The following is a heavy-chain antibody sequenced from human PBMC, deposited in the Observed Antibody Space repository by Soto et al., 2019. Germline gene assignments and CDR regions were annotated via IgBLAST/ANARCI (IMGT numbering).Heavy chain of an antibody. J-gene: IGHJ2*01. CDR3: ARVATTGYCSSTSCYTIAGWYFDL. CDR1: GYTFTSYA. CDR2: INAGNGNT. Sequence: QVQLVQSGAEVKKPGASVKVSCKASGYTFTSYAMHWVRQAPGQRLEWMGWINAGNGNTKYSQKFQGRVTITRDTSASTAYMELSSLRSEDTAVYYCARVATTGYCSSTSCYTIAGWYFDLWGRGTLVTVSS. V-gene: IGHV1-3*01. D-gene: IGHD2-2*02.